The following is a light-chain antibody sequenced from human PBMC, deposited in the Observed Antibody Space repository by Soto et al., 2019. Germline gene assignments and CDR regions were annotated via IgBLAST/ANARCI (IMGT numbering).Light chain of an antibody. J-gene: IGKJ3*01. Sequence: EIVLTQSPATLSSSPGERVTLSCRASQSVGSYLAWFQQKPGQAPRLVIHDASKRATGIPARFSGSGSGTVFSLTISGQEPEVAAVYYCQQRGNWPFTFGPGTRVDIK. CDR1: QSVGSY. CDR3: QQRGNWPFT. CDR2: DAS. V-gene: IGKV3-11*01.